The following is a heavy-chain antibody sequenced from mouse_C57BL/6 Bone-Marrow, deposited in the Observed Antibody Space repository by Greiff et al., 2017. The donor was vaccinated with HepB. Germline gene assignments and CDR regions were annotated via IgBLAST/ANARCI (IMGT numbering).Heavy chain of an antibody. CDR1: GFTFSSYA. CDR2: ISDGGSYT. D-gene: IGHD2-3*01. V-gene: IGHV5-4*03. J-gene: IGHJ2*01. CDR3: ARGRWLLCFDY. Sequence: EVKLVESGGGLVKPGGSLKLSCAASGFTFSSYAMSWVRQTPEKRLEWVATISDGGSYTYYPDNVKGRFTISRDNAKNNLYLQMSHLKSEDTAMYYCARGRWLLCFDYWGQGTTLTVSS.